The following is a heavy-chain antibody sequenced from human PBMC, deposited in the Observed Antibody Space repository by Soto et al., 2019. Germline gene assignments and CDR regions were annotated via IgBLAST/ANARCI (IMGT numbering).Heavy chain of an antibody. V-gene: IGHV1-46*03. CDR3: ARDHRNGDYAY. D-gene: IGHD4-17*01. Sequence: ASVKVSCKASGYTFTSYYMHWVRHAPGQGLEWMGIINPSGGSTSYAQKFQGRVTMTRDTSTSTVYMELSSLRSEDTAVYYCARDHRNGDYAYWGQGTLVTVSS. CDR2: INPSGGST. J-gene: IGHJ4*02. CDR1: GYTFTSYY.